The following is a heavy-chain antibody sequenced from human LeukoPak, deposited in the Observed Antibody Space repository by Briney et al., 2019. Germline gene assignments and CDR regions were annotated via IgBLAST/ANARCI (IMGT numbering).Heavy chain of an antibody. V-gene: IGHV1-8*01. CDR1: GYTFTTYD. Sequence: ASVKVSCKTSGYTFTTYDINWQRQATGQGLEWMGWMNPHSGNTGYARKFQDRVTMTRDTSTSTAYMELSGLRSEDAAVYYCARRGHLSGYDPTNFGFWGQGTLVTVSS. CDR2: MNPHSGNT. CDR3: ARRGHLSGYDPTNFGF. D-gene: IGHD5-12*01. J-gene: IGHJ4*02.